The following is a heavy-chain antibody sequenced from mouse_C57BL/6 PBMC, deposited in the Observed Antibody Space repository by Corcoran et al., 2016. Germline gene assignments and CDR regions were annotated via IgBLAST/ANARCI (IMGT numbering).Heavy chain of an antibody. CDR3: VRESNWYFDV. V-gene: IGHV9-3*01. CDR1: GYTFTTYG. CDR2: INTYSGVP. J-gene: IGHJ1*03. Sequence: QIQRVQTGPELKKPGATVKISCKASGYTFTTYGMSWVKQTPGKGFKWVGWINTYSGVPTYADDFKGRFAFSLETSASTAYLQINNLKNEDTATYFGVRESNWYFDVWGTGTTVTVSS.